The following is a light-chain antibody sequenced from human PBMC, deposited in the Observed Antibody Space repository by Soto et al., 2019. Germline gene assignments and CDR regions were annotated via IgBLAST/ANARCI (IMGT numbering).Light chain of an antibody. Sequence: DIQLTQSPSLLSASVGDRVTITCRASHDISTYLAWYQQKPGKAPKLMIYEASTLQSGVPSRLSGSGSGTDFTLTISSLQPEDFATYYCQQSYSTPRTFGQGTKVDIK. CDR3: QQSYSTPRT. J-gene: IGKJ1*01. CDR2: EAS. CDR1: HDISTY. V-gene: IGKV1-39*01.